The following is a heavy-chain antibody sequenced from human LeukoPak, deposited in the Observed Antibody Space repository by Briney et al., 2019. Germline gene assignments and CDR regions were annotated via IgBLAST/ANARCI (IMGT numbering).Heavy chain of an antibody. CDR3: AKDYSNSPSDS. J-gene: IGHJ4*02. V-gene: IGHV3-23*01. CDR2: VSGSGHST. Sequence: PGGSLRLSCAASGFTFSSYAMSWVRQAPGKGLEWVSVVSGSGHSTYYADSVKGRFTISRDNSKNTLYLQMNSLRAEDTAVYYCAKDYSNSPSDSWGQGTLVTVSS. CDR1: GFTFSSYA. D-gene: IGHD6-6*01.